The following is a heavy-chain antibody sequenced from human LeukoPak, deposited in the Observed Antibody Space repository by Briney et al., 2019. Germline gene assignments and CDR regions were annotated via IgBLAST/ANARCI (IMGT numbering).Heavy chain of an antibody. Sequence: PGGSLRLSCAASGFTFSSYSMNWVRQAPGKGLEWVSSISSSSSYIYYADSVKGRFTISRDNAKNSLYLQMNSLRAEDTAVYYCARDDRWGVVIPLDYWGQGTLVTVSS. CDR3: ARDDRWGVVIPLDY. J-gene: IGHJ4*02. CDR1: GFTFSSYS. CDR2: ISSSSSYI. V-gene: IGHV3-21*01. D-gene: IGHD3-3*01.